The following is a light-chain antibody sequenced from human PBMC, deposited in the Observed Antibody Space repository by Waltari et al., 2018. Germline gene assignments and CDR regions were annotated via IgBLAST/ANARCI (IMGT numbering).Light chain of an antibody. V-gene: IGKV1-NL1*01. CDR3: QQYYSTPWT. Sequence: DIQMTQSPSSLSASVGDRVTITCRASQGIANSLAWYQQKLGQAPKLLLYAASRLESGVPSRFSGSGSGTDYTLTISSLQPEDFATYYCQQYYSTPWTFGQGTKVEIK. CDR1: QGIANS. J-gene: IGKJ1*01. CDR2: AAS.